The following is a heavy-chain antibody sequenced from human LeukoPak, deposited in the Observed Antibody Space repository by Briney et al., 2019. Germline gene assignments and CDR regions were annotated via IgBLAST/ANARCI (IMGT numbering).Heavy chain of an antibody. CDR3: ARDRKDYYGSGNYDYYGVDV. CDR2: IYYSGGT. Sequence: SETLSLTCTVSGGSISSDYWSWIRQPPGKGLEWIGYIYYSGGTNYNPSLKSRVTISVDTSKNQFSLKLSSVTAADTAVYYCARDRKDYYGSGNYDYYGVDVWGQGTTVTVSS. V-gene: IGHV4-59*01. D-gene: IGHD3-10*01. CDR1: GGSISSDY. J-gene: IGHJ6*02.